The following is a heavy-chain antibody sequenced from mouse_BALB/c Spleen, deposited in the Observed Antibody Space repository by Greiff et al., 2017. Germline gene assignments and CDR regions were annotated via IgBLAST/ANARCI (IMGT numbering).Heavy chain of an antibody. V-gene: IGHV14-1*02. CDR2: IDPENGNT. J-gene: IGHJ4*01. D-gene: IGHD4-1*01. Sequence: EVQLQQSGAELVRPGALVKLSCKASGFNIKDYYMHWVKQRPEQGLEWIGWIDPENGNTIYDPKFQGKASITADTSSNTAYLQLSSLTSEDTAFYYCARTGYYAMDYWGQGTSVTVSS. CDR3: ARTGYYAMDY. CDR1: GFNIKDYY.